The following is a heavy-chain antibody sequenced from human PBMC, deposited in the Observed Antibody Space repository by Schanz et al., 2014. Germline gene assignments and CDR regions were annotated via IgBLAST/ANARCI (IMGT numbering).Heavy chain of an antibody. CDR2: ITNKPNNYNT. V-gene: IGHV3-72*01. CDR3: VRLDVHDY. D-gene: IGHD3-16*01. J-gene: IGHJ4*02. CDR1: GITFSGYS. Sequence: EVQLVESGGGLVKPGGSLRLSCAASGITFSGYSMNWVRQAPGKGLEWVGRITNKPNNYNTEYAASVKGRFTISRDDSRNSLYLQMSSLKTEDTAVYYCVRLDVHDYWGQGTLVTVSA.